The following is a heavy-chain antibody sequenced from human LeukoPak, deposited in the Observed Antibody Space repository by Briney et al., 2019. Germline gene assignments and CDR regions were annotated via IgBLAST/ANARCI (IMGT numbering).Heavy chain of an antibody. CDR3: ASRMTF. J-gene: IGHJ4*02. D-gene: IGHD2/OR15-2a*01. Sequence: GGSLRLSCAASGVTVSSDYMSWVRQAPGKGLEWVSVIYRDGNTYYADSVKGRFTISRHNSKNTLFLQMDSLRTEDTAIYYCASRMTFGGQGALVTVSS. V-gene: IGHV3-53*04. CDR1: GVTVSSDY. CDR2: IYRDGNT.